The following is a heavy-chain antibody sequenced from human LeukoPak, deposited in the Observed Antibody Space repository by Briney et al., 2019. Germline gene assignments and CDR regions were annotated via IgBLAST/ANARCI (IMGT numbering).Heavy chain of an antibody. D-gene: IGHD3-10*02. Sequence: PGGSLRLSCVASGFTFSNYGMHWVRQVPGKGLEWVAFIRSEGTNKYYSDSVEGRFTVSRDNSQNTLFLQMNSLRPEDTALYYCAKDPSNVSRTLDIWGQGTLVTVSA. CDR3: AKDPSNVSRTLDI. J-gene: IGHJ3*02. CDR1: GFTFSNYG. V-gene: IGHV3-30*02. CDR2: IRSEGTNK.